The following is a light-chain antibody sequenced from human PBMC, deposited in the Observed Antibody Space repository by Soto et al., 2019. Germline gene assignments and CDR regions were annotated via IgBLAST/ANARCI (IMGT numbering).Light chain of an antibody. V-gene: IGKV3D-15*01. CDR3: QQYYHWGLS. Sequence: VMTQSPGNLSVSPGEGVTLFCRASQNVANNIAWYQVKPAQPPRLLIYASSTRATGIPATFSGSGSETQFSLTISSLQSEDSAVYYCQQYYHWGLSFGGGTKVEI. CDR2: ASS. J-gene: IGKJ4*01. CDR1: QNVANN.